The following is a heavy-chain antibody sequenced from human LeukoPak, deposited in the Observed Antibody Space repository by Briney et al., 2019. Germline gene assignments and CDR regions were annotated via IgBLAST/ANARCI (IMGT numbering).Heavy chain of an antibody. CDR2: IYYSGST. J-gene: IGHJ5*02. Sequence: SETLSLTCTVSGGSISSSSYYWGWVRQPPGKGLEWIGSIYYSGSTYYNPSLKSRVTISLDTSKNQFSLKLSSVTAADTAVYYCARYSGYSSSWYPGPYNWFDPWGQGTLVTVSS. D-gene: IGHD6-13*01. CDR1: GGSISSSSYY. CDR3: ARYSGYSSSWYPGPYNWFDP. V-gene: IGHV4-39*01.